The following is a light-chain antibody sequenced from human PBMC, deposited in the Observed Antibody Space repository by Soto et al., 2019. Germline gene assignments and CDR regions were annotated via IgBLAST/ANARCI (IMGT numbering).Light chain of an antibody. Sequence: ENVLTQSPATLSLSPGERATLSCRASQSVITYLAWYQQKPGQGPRLLIYDASNRATGVPARFTGSGSGTDFTLTISSLEPEDFAVYYCQQGNSWQLTFGGGTKVEIK. CDR3: QQGNSWQLT. CDR2: DAS. V-gene: IGKV3-11*01. CDR1: QSVITY. J-gene: IGKJ4*01.